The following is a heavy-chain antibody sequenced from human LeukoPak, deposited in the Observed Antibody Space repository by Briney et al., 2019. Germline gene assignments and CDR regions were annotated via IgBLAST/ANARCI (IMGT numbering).Heavy chain of an antibody. CDR3: AGLYSSGWTPEYFQH. CDR2: FYTSGST. CDR1: GGSISSGSYY. D-gene: IGHD6-19*01. Sequence: PSQTLSLTCTVSGGSISSGSYYWSWIRQPAGQGLEWIGRFYTSGSTNYNPSLKSRVTISVDTSKNEFSLQLRSVTAADTAVYYCAGLYSSGWTPEYFQHWGQGTLVTVSS. V-gene: IGHV4-61*02. J-gene: IGHJ1*01.